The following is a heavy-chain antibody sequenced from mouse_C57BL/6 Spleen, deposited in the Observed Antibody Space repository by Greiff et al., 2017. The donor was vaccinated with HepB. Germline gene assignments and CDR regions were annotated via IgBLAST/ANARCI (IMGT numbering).Heavy chain of an antibody. J-gene: IGHJ1*03. CDR3: ASYGSSYPWYFDV. D-gene: IGHD1-1*01. Sequence: EVHLVESGGGLVKPGGSLKLSCAASGFTFSDYGMHWVRQAPEKGLEWVAYISSGSSTIYYADTVKGRFTISRDNAKNTLFLQMTSLRSEDTAMYYCASYGSSYPWYFDVWGTGTTVTVSS. CDR2: ISSGSSTI. V-gene: IGHV5-17*01. CDR1: GFTFSDYG.